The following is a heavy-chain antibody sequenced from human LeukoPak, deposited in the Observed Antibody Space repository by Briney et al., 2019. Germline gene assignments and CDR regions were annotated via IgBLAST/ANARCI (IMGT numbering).Heavy chain of an antibody. CDR3: ARANVLTGTDS. CDR2: IYTSGST. CDR1: GGSISSYY. J-gene: IGHJ4*02. Sequence: SETLSLTCTVSGGSISSYYWSWIRQPAGKGLEWIGRIYTSGSTNYSPSLKSRVTMSVDTSMNQFSQKLSSVTAADTAVYYCARANVLTGTDSWGQGTLVTVSS. D-gene: IGHD3-9*01. V-gene: IGHV4-4*07.